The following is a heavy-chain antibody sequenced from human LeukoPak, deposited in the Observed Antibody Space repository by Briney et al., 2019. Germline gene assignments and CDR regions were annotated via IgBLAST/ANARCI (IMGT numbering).Heavy chain of an antibody. J-gene: IGHJ4*02. V-gene: IGHV3-48*03. CDR2: ISSSGSTI. D-gene: IGHD6-13*01. CDR1: GFTFSSYE. Sequence: PGGSLRLSCAASGFTFSSYEMNWVRQAPGKGLEGVSYISSSGSTIYYADSVKGRFTISGDNAKNSLYLQMNSLRAEDTAVYYCAREAPGYSSSWYMGYFDCWGQGTLVTVSS. CDR3: AREAPGYSSSWYMGYFDC.